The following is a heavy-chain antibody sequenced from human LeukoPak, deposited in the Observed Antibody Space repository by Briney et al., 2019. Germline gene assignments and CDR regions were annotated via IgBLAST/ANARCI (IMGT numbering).Heavy chain of an antibody. J-gene: IGHJ4*02. D-gene: IGHD3-22*01. Sequence: GGPLRLSCAPSGFPFSSYWMSWVRQAPGKGREGVANIKQDGSEKYYVASVKGRFTISRDNSKNTLYLQMSSLRAEDTAVYYCAKDKGYDSSGYYPYWGQGILVTVSS. CDR3: AKDKGYDSSGYYPY. V-gene: IGHV3-7*03. CDR2: IKQDGSEK. CDR1: GFPFSSYW.